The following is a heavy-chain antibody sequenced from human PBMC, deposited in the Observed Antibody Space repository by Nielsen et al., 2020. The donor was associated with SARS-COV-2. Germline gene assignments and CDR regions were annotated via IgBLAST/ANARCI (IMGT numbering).Heavy chain of an antibody. V-gene: IGHV4-31*03. J-gene: IGHJ6*02. CDR3: AREASGYDHYKYGMDV. Sequence: SETLSLTCTASGASISSGGYFWSWIRQHPGKGLEWIGYIYFTGRTSYNPSLKSRVAMSVDTFKNQFSLDLKSVTAADTAVYYCAREASGYDHYKYGMDVWGLGATVTVSS. CDR1: GASISSGGYF. CDR2: IYFTGRT. D-gene: IGHD5-12*01.